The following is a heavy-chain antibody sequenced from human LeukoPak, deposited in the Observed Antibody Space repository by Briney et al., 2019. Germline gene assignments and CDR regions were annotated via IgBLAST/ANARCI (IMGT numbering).Heavy chain of an antibody. Sequence: ASVKVSCKASGYTFTSYGISWVRQAPGQGLEWMGWISAYNGNTNYAQKLQGRVTMTTDTSTSTAYMELRSLRSDDTAVYYCARARRLLWFGELSQYYFDYWGQGTLVTVSS. D-gene: IGHD3-10*01. CDR2: ISAYNGNT. J-gene: IGHJ4*02. CDR1: GYTFTSYG. CDR3: ARARRLLWFGELSQYYFDY. V-gene: IGHV1-18*01.